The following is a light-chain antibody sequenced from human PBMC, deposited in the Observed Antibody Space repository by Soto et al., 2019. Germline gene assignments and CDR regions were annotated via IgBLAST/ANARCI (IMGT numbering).Light chain of an antibody. CDR1: QSISSF. Sequence: DLQMTHSPSSLSASVGDRVTITCRASQSISSFLNWYQQKPGKAPRLLIYAASSLQSGVPSRFSASGSGTDFTLTISSLQPEDFATYYCQQSYSTPETFGQGTKVEIK. CDR3: QQSYSTPET. CDR2: AAS. J-gene: IGKJ1*01. V-gene: IGKV1-39*01.